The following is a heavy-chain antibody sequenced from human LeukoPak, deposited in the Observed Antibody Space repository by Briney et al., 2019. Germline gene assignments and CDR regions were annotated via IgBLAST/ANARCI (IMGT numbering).Heavy chain of an antibody. J-gene: IGHJ4*02. CDR1: GGSFSGYY. CDR2: INHSGST. D-gene: IGHD6-19*01. CDR3: ARPVRCSATTCTGPFDY. V-gene: IGHV4-34*01. Sequence: SETLSLTCAVYGGSFSGYYWSWIRQPPGKGLEWIGEINHSGSTNYNPSLKSRVTISVDTSENQFSLRLTSVTASDTAVYYCARPVRCSATTCTGPFDYWGQGTLVTVSS.